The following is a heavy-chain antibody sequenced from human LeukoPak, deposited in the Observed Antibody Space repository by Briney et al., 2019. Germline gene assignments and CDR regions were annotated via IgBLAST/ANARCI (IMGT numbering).Heavy chain of an antibody. J-gene: IGHJ4*02. CDR2: IYSGSST. CDR1: GFTVSSNY. D-gene: IGHD3-10*01. V-gene: IGHV3-66*01. Sequence: GGSLRLSCAASGFTVSSNYMSWVRQAPGKGLEWVSVIYSGSSTYYADSVKGRFTISRDNSKNTLYLQMNSLRAEDTAVYYCEGMVRGVIPFDYWGQGPLVTVSS. CDR3: EGMVRGVIPFDY.